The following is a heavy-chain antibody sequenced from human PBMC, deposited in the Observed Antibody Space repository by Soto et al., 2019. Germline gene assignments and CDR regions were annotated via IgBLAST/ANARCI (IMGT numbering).Heavy chain of an antibody. D-gene: IGHD3-3*01. CDR1: GYTFTSYA. CDR2: INAGNGNT. V-gene: IGHV1-3*01. CDR3: ARHRITIFGVGSAYYYAMVV. J-gene: IGHJ6*02. Sequence: ASVKVSCKASGYTFTSYAMHWVRQAPGQRLEWMGWINAGNGNTKYSQKFQGRVTITRDTSASTAYMELSSLRSEDTAVFYCARHRITIFGVGSAYYYAMVVWG.